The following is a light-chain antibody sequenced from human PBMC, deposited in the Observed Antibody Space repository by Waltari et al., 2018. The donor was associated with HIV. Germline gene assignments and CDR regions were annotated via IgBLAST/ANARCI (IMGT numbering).Light chain of an antibody. CDR1: SRAVASSNP. J-gene: IGLJ2*01. V-gene: IGLV2-18*02. CDR2: EVS. Sequence: HSALPQPHSVSGSPGQPATISCTGSSRAVASSNPASWYQQPPGTAPKRMIYEVSNRPAGVPDRFSGSKSGNTASLIISGLQAEDEADYYCSSYTSSNLVFGGGTKLTVL. CDR3: SSYTSSNLV.